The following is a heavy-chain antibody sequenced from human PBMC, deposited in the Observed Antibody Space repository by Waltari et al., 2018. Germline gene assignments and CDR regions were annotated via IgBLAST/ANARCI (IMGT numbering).Heavy chain of an antibody. V-gene: IGHV4-39*07. Sequence: QLQLQESGPGLVEPSETLSLTCTASGDSISNNNYYWGWIRQPRGTGLQWIGSIHYIGHTYYSSYLKSRVIISVDTSNNQFSLRLTSVTAAETAIYFCARNQRGWFDAFDIWGQGTAVTVSS. CDR1: GDSISNNNYY. D-gene: IGHD6-19*01. CDR3: ARNQRGWFDAFDI. CDR2: IHYIGHT. J-gene: IGHJ3*02.